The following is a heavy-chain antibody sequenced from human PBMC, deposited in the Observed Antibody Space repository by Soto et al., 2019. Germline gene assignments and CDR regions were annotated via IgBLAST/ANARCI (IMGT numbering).Heavy chain of an antibody. CDR2: ISGSGDST. J-gene: IGHJ1*01. CDR3: AKGVPGIAVAGTGYFQH. CDR1: GFTFSSYA. D-gene: IGHD6-19*01. Sequence: EVQLLESGGGLVQPGGSLRLSCAASGFTFSSYAMSWVRQAPGKGLEWVSGISGSGDSTYYADSVKGRFTISRDNSKNTLNLQMNSLRAEDTAVYYWAKGVPGIAVAGTGYFQHWGQGTLVTVSS. V-gene: IGHV3-23*01.